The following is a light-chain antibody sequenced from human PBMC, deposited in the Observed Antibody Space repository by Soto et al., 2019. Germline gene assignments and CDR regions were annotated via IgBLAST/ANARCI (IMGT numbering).Light chain of an antibody. CDR2: DAS. CDR3: QHRSTWPIT. J-gene: IGKJ5*01. Sequence: EIVLTQSPATLSLSPGERATLSCRASQSVGNYVAWYQQKSGQAPRLLIYDASYRAAGIPARFSGSGSGTDFTLTIRSRGPEDFAVSYCQHRSTWPITFGQGTRLEIK. CDR1: QSVGNY. V-gene: IGKV3-11*01.